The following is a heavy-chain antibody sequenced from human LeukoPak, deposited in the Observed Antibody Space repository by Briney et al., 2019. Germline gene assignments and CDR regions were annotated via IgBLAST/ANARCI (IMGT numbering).Heavy chain of an antibody. CDR3: AKDTAGSSGSYYGNWFDP. Sequence: GGSLRLSCAASGFTFDDYAMHWVRQAPGKGLEWVSGISWNSGSIGYADSVKGRFTISRDNAKNSLYLQMNSLRAEDTALYYCAKDTAGSSGSYYGNWFDPWGQGTLVTVSS. J-gene: IGHJ5*02. CDR1: GFTFDDYA. CDR2: ISWNSGSI. V-gene: IGHV3-9*01. D-gene: IGHD3-10*01.